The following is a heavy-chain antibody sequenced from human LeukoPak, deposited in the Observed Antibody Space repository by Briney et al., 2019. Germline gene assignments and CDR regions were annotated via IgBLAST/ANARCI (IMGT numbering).Heavy chain of an antibody. V-gene: IGHV3-23*01. CDR3: AKDLLGYDRPFDC. Sequence: GGSLRLSCAASGLIFAGYAMSWVRQAPGKGLEWVSAISGSGSSTYYADSVEGRFTISRDNSRTTLYLQMNSLRADDTAIYYCAKDLLGYDRPFDCWGQGTLVTVSS. CDR1: GLIFAGYA. CDR2: ISGSGSST. J-gene: IGHJ4*02. D-gene: IGHD3-16*01.